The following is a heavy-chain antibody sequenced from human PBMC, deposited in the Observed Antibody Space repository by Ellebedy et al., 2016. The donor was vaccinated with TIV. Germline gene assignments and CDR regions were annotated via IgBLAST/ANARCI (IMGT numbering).Heavy chain of an antibody. D-gene: IGHD5-12*01. V-gene: IGHV3-53*01. Sequence: PGGSLRLSCAASGFTFSSSYMTWVRQAPGRGLEWVSVIYGGGITYYADLITVRFIISRAISRNMLYLQMNSLRAEDTAVYYCARGGSSLRSYYYYGLDVWGQGTTVTVSS. CDR3: ARGGSSLRSYYYYGLDV. J-gene: IGHJ6*02. CDR2: IYGGGIT. CDR1: GFTFSSSY.